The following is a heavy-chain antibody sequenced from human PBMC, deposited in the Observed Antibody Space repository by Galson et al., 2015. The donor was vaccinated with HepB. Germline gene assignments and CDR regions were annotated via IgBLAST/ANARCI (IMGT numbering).Heavy chain of an antibody. Sequence: ALRLTCAASGFTFSSYGMHWVRPAPGKGLEWVAVISYDGRNKYYADSVKGRFTISRDNSKNTLCLQMDSLRAEDTAVYYCAKGDIVVVPAAITILDPYYYYYGMDVWGQGTTVTVSS. J-gene: IGHJ6*02. V-gene: IGHV3-30*18. CDR2: ISYDGRNK. D-gene: IGHD2-2*01. CDR3: AKGDIVVVPAAITILDPYYYYYGMDV. CDR1: GFTFSSYG.